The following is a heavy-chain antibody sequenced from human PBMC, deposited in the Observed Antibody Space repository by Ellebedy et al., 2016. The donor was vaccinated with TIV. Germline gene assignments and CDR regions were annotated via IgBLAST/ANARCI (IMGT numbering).Heavy chain of an antibody. D-gene: IGHD3-22*01. CDR3: AADYYDSSGYPGYYYYYGMDV. CDR1: GFTFTSSA. CDR2: IVVGSGNT. V-gene: IGHV1-58*01. Sequence: ASVKVSCKASGFTFTSSAVQWVRQARGQRLEWIGWIVVGSGNTNYAQKFQERVTITRDMSTSTAYTELSSLRSEDTAVYYCAADYYDSSGYPGYYYYYGMDVWGQGTTVTVSS. J-gene: IGHJ6*02.